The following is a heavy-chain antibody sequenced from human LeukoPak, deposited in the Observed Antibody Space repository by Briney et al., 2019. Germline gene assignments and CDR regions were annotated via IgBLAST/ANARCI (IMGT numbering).Heavy chain of an antibody. CDR3: ARGLPYASPQPGY. V-gene: IGHV4-59*01. D-gene: IGHD1-14*01. J-gene: IGHJ4*02. Sequence: PSETLSLTCTVSGGXISTYYCSWIRQPPGKGLEWIAYIYYSGSTNYNPSLKSRVTISVDTSKNQFSLKLSSVTAADTAVCYCARGLPYASPQPGYWGQGTLVTVSS. CDR1: GGXISTYY. CDR2: IYYSGST.